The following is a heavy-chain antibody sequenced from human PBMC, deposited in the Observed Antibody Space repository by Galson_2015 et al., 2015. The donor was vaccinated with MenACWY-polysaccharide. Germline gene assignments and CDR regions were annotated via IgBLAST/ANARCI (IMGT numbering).Heavy chain of an antibody. V-gene: IGHV3-33*01. CDR2: IWYDGSNK. CDR3: ARDGNGSGSYSSQLYYYYYGMDV. J-gene: IGHJ6*02. D-gene: IGHD3-10*01. CDR1: GFTFSSYG. Sequence: SLRLSCAASGFTFSSYGMHWVRQAPGKGLEWVAVIWYDGSNKYYADSVKGRFTISRDNSKNTLYLQMNSLRAEDTAVYYCARDGNGSGSYSSQLYYYYYGMDVWGQGTTVTVSS.